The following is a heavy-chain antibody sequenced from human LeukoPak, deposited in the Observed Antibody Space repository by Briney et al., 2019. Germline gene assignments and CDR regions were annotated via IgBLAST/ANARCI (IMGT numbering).Heavy chain of an antibody. CDR3: ARGPFGSSSLYYYGMDV. V-gene: IGHV3-23*01. CDR2: ISTNGDRT. D-gene: IGHD6-13*01. CDR1: GLTFSNYA. J-gene: IGHJ6*02. Sequence: GGSLRLSCAASGLTFSNYAMTWVRQAPGKGLEWVSAISTNGDRTYYADSVKGRFTISRDNAKNSLYLQMNSLRADDTAVYYCARGPFGSSSLYYYGMDVWGQGTTVTVSS.